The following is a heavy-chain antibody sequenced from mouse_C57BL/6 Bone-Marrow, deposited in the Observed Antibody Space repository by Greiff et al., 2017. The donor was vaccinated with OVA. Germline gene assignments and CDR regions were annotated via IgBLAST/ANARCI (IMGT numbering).Heavy chain of an antibody. CDR2: IYPGSGNT. D-gene: IGHD1-1*01. J-gene: IGHJ2*01. CDR3: AGGGSSYFDY. V-gene: IGHV1-66*01. Sequence: VKLMESGPELVKPGASVKISCKASGYSFTSYYIHWVKQRPGQGLEWIGWIYPGSGNTKYNEKFKGKATLTADTSSSTAYMQLSSLTSEDSAVYYCAGGGSSYFDYWGQGTTLTVSS. CDR1: GYSFTSYY.